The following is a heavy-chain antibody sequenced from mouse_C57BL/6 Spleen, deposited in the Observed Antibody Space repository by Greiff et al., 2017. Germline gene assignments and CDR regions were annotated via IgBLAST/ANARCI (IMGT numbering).Heavy chain of an antibody. CDR1: GFTFSDYG. V-gene: IGHV5-17*01. Sequence: EVQVVESGGGLVKPGGSLKLSCAASGFTFSDYGMHWVRQAPEKGLEWVAYISSGSSTIYYAATVKGRFTISRDNAKNTLFLQMTSLRSENTAMYYCARPDYYGSSSWFAYWGQGTLVTVSA. CDR3: ARPDYYGSSSWFAY. CDR2: ISSGSSTI. J-gene: IGHJ3*01. D-gene: IGHD1-1*01.